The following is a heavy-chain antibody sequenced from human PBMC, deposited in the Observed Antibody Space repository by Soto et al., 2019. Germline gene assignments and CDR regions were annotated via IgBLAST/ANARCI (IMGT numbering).Heavy chain of an antibody. Sequence: VQLQESGPGLVKPSGTLSLTCTVSGGSISTTNWWSWVRQSPGKGRGWIGEILHIGSTNYNPSLKSRVTISIDKSQNQCSLRLRSVAAADTAVYYCASGFDSDGLYNGGHPWGQGTLVSVSS. D-gene: IGHD3-10*01. V-gene: IGHV4-4*02. J-gene: IGHJ5*02. CDR3: ASGFDSDGLYNGGHP. CDR1: GGSISTTNW. CDR2: ILHIGST.